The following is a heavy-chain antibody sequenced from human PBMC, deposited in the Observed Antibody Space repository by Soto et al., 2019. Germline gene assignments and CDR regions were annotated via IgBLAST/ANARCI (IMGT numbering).Heavy chain of an antibody. V-gene: IGHV4-59*11. CDR2: IYHTVNT. CDR3: ARDTIAAAGTESNYYYYGMDV. D-gene: IGHD6-13*01. J-gene: IGHJ6*02. CDR1: GVSIGSHF. Sequence: PSETLSLTCSVSGVSIGSHFWSWIRQAPGKGPELVGYIYHTVNTKYNPALKSRVTISMDTSKNQLSLQLSSVTAADTAVYYCARDTIAAAGTESNYYYYGMDVWGQGTTVTVSS.